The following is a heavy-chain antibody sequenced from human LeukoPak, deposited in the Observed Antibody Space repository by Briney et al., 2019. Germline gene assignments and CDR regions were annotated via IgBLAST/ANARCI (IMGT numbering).Heavy chain of an antibody. CDR2: INPNSGGT. J-gene: IGHJ4*02. CDR3: ARELPNFYGSGSYPGDY. V-gene: IGHV1-2*02. Sequence: ASVRVSCKASGYTFTDYYLHWVRQAPGQGLEWMGWINPNSGGTNNAQKFQGRVTMTRDTSISTAYMELSRLRSDDTAVYYCARELPNFYGSGSYPGDYWGQGTLVAVSS. D-gene: IGHD3-10*01. CDR1: GYTFTDYY.